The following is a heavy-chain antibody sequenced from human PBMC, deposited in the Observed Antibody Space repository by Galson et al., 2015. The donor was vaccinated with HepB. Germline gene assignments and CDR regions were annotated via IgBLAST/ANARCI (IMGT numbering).Heavy chain of an antibody. CDR2: IHYTGIT. CDR1: SGSISLHY. V-gene: IGHV4-59*11. Sequence: ETLSLTCTVPSGSISLHYWNWIRPPPGKGLEWIGYIHYTGITNYNPSLKRRVTISLDTSQSQFSLKLTSVTAADTAMYYCARIDDGLNGCCHFDFWGQGALVTVSS. CDR3: ARIDDGLNGCCHFDF. J-gene: IGHJ4*02. D-gene: IGHD2-15*01.